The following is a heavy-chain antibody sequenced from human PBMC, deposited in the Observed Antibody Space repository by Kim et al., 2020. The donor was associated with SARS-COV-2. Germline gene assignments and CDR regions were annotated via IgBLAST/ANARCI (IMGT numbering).Heavy chain of an antibody. CDR2: INSDGSST. CDR3: ARRAIAATDAGGWFDP. J-gene: IGHJ5*02. Sequence: GGSLRLSCAASGFTFNNHWTHWVRQAPGKGLVWVSRINSDGSSTGYADSVKGRFSISRDNSKNTLYLQMNSLRAEDTAVYYCARRAIAATDAGGWFDPWGQGTLVTVSS. D-gene: IGHD6-25*01. V-gene: IGHV3-74*01. CDR1: GFTFNNHW.